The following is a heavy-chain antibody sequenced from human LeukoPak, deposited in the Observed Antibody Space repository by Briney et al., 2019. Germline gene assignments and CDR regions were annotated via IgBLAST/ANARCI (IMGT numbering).Heavy chain of an antibody. CDR3: TKDSKMSYYGSGSHYDY. V-gene: IGHV3-33*06. CDR2: IWYDGSNK. Sequence: GGSLRLSCEASGFNFGTFAMHWVRQAPGEGLEWLAIIWYDGSNKHYSDSVKGRFTISRDNSKNTLYLQMTSLRAEETAVYYCTKDSKMSYYGSGSHYDYWGQGTLVTVSS. J-gene: IGHJ4*02. D-gene: IGHD3-10*01. CDR1: GFNFGTFA.